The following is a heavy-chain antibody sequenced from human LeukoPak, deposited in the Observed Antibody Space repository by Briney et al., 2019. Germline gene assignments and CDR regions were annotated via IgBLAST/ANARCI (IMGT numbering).Heavy chain of an antibody. Sequence: GGSLRLSCAASGFTFSSYGMHWVRQAPGKGLEWWAVIWYDGSNKYYADSVKGRFTISRDNSKNTLYLQMNSLRAEDTAVFYCARGGSGSYVYYFDYWGQGTLVTVSS. CDR3: ARGGSGSYVYYFDY. CDR2: IWYDGSNK. V-gene: IGHV3-33*01. CDR1: GFTFSSYG. J-gene: IGHJ4*02. D-gene: IGHD3-10*01.